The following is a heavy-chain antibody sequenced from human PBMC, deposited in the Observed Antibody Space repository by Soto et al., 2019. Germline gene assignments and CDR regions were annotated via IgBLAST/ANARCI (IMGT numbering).Heavy chain of an antibody. Sequence: PSETLSLTCAVYGGSFSGYYWSWIRQPPGKGLGWIGEINHSGSTNYNPSLKSRVTISVDTSKNQFSLKLSSVTAADTAVYYCANSPYYDILTGYFPTPSWGQGTLVTVSS. CDR2: INHSGST. J-gene: IGHJ5*02. CDR3: ANSPYYDILTGYFPTPS. CDR1: GGSFSGYY. V-gene: IGHV4-34*01. D-gene: IGHD3-9*01.